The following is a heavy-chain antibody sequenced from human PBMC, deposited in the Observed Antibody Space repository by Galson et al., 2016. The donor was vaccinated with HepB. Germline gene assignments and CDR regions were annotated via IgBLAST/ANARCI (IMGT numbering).Heavy chain of an antibody. CDR1: GFTFSNSG. CDR2: IYYDGGNK. D-gene: IGHD3-3*01. J-gene: IGHJ6*02. Sequence: SLRLSCAASGFTFSNSGMHWVRQAPGKGLEWVAVIYYDGGNKYYADSVKGRFTISRDNFKNTVYLQMNSLRVEDTAVYYCAGGRTGRDSLYDLWGGEYKGVHYYGMDVWGQGTTVTVS. CDR3: AGGRTGRDSLYDLWGGEYKGVHYYGMDV. V-gene: IGHV3-33*01.